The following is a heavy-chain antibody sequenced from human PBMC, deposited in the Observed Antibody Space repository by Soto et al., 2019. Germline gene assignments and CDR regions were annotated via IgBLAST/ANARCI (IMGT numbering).Heavy chain of an antibody. D-gene: IGHD5-12*01. CDR3: ARGRDSGYDFGPSAPMDV. CDR1: GGSISSGGYY. Sequence: QVQLQESGPGLVKPSQTLSLTCTVSGGSISSGGYYWSWIRQHPGKGLEWIGYIYYSGSTYYNPSLKSRVTISVDTSKNQFSLKLSSVTATDTAVYYCARGRDSGYDFGPSAPMDVWGQGTTVTVSS. J-gene: IGHJ6*02. V-gene: IGHV4-31*03. CDR2: IYYSGST.